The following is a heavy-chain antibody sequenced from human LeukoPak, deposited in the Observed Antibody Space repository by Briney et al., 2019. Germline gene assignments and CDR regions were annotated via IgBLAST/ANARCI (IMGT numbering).Heavy chain of an antibody. CDR2: IYTSGST. D-gene: IGHD2-15*01. Sequence: PSETLSLTCTVSGGSISSYYWSWIRQPAGKGLEWIGRIYTSGSTNYNPSLKSRVTMSVDTSKNQFSLKLSSVTAADTAVYYCARDSIVVVVAATPFSHWFDPWGQGTLVTVSS. V-gene: IGHV4-4*07. J-gene: IGHJ5*02. CDR3: ARDSIVVVVAATPFSHWFDP. CDR1: GGSISSYY.